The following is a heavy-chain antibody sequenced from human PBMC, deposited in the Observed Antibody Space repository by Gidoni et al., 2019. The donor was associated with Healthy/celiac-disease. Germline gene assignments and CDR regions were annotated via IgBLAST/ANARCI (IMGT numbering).Heavy chain of an antibody. D-gene: IGHD1-1*01. CDR2: IKQDGSEK. CDR3: ARASVWRYFDY. Sequence: EVQLVESGGGLVQPGGSLRLSCEASGFTFSSYWMSWVRPAPGKGLEWVANIKQDGSEKYYVDSVKGRFTISRDNAKNSLYLQMNSLRAEDTAVYYCARASVWRYFDYWGQGTLVTVSS. CDR1: GFTFSSYW. J-gene: IGHJ4*02. V-gene: IGHV3-7*03.